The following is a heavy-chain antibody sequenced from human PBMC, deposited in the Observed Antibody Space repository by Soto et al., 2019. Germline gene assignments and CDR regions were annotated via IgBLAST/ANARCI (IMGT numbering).Heavy chain of an antibody. V-gene: IGHV4-4*02. CDR3: ARGFAIGWYTYFFDL. D-gene: IGHD6-19*01. Sequence: SETLSITCAVSGGSISSDNWWSWVRQPPGKGLEWIGEIYHSGSTNFNPSLKSRVTISVDKSKNQFSLKLSSVTAADTAVYYCARGFAIGWYTYFFDLWGQGPLVTVSS. CDR1: GGSISSDNW. CDR2: IYHSGST. J-gene: IGHJ4*02.